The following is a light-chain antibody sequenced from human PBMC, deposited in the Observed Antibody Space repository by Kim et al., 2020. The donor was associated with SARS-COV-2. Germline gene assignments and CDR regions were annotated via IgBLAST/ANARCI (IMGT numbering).Light chain of an antibody. J-gene: IGLJ2*01. CDR2: DNN. V-gene: IGLV1-51*01. CDR1: NSNIGSNY. Sequence: QSVLTQPPSVSAAPGQKVTISCSGTNSNIGSNYVSWYQQFPGTAPKLLIYDNNIRPSRIPDRFSGSKSGTSATLDITGLQTGDEANYYCVSWETSLSGEGVVFGGGTQLTVL. CDR3: VSWETSLSGEGVV.